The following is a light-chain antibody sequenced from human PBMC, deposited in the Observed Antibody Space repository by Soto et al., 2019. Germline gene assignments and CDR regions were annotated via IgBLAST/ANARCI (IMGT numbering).Light chain of an antibody. Sequence: QSALTQPRSVSGSPGQSVTISCTGTSSDVGGYNYVSWYQQHPGKAPKLMIYDVSKRPSGVPDRFSGSKSGNTASLTISGLQADDEADYYCCSYAGSYHYVFRTGTKV. J-gene: IGLJ1*01. V-gene: IGLV2-11*01. CDR2: DVS. CDR1: SSDVGGYNY. CDR3: CSYAGSYHYV.